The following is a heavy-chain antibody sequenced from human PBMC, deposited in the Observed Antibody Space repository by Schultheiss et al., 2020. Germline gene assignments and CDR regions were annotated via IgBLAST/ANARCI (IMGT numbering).Heavy chain of an antibody. J-gene: IGHJ4*02. D-gene: IGHD6-19*01. Sequence: ASVKVSCKASGYTFTSYVISWVRQAPGQGLEWMGWIVVGSGNTNYAQKFQGRVTITADKSTSTAYMELSSLRSEDTAVYYCARPPLRGYSSGWYLDWGQGTLVTVSS. V-gene: IGHV1-18*01. CDR1: GYTFTSYV. CDR2: IVVGSGNT. CDR3: ARPPLRGYSSGWYLD.